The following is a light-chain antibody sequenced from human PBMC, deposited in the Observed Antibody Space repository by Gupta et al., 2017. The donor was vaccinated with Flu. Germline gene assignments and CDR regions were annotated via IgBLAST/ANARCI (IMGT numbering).Light chain of an antibody. CDR2: AAS. J-gene: IGKJ4*01. CDR1: QSISSY. CDR3: RQTYSSSPNT. Sequence: SSLSASVGDRVIITCRASQSISSYLHWYQQKPGKAPKLLIYAASSWQSGVPSRFSGSGSGTDFTLTISSRQQEDFATYFCRQTYSSSPNTFGGGTRVEIK. V-gene: IGKV1-39*01.